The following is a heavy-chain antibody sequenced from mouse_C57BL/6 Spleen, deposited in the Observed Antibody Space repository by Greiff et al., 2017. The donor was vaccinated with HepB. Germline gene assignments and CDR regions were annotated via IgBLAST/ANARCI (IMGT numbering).Heavy chain of an antibody. J-gene: IGHJ2*01. CDR2: IDPSDSET. CDR3: ASIYYDYDGGFDY. V-gene: IGHV1-52*01. CDR1: GYTFTSYW. Sequence: QVQLQQPGAELVRPGSSVKLSCKASGYTFTSYWMHWVKQRPIQGLEWIGNIDPSDSETHYNQKFKDKATLTVDKSSSTAYMQLSSLTSEDSGVYYCASIYYDYDGGFDYWGQGTTLTVSS. D-gene: IGHD2-4*01.